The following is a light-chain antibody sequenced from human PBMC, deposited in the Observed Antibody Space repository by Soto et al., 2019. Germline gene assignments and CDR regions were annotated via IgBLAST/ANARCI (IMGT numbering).Light chain of an antibody. CDR1: SSNIGAGYD. CDR3: LSFDSSLSVV. Sequence: QTVVTQPPSVSGAPGQRVTNSCTGSSSNIGAGYDVHWYQQLPGRAPKLLIYGNTNRPSGVPDRFSGSKSGTSASLAITGLQAEDEADYYCLSFDSSLSVVFGGGTKVTVL. J-gene: IGLJ2*01. V-gene: IGLV1-40*01. CDR2: GNT.